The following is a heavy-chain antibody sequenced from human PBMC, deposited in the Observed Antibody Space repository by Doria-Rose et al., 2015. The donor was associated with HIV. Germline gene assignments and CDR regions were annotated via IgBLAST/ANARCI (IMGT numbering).Heavy chain of an antibody. V-gene: IGHV2-26*01. D-gene: IGHD6-13*01. CDR1: GVSLSSPGMG. CDR3: ASIKSSRWYHKYYFDF. Sequence: QVTLKESGPVLVKPTETLTLTCTVSGVSLSSPGMGVSWIRQPPGKALEWLANIFSDDERSYKTSLKSRLTISRGTAKRHVVLTMTDMDPVDTATYYCASIKSSRWYHKYYFDFWGQGTLVIVSS. J-gene: IGHJ4*02. CDR2: IFSDDER.